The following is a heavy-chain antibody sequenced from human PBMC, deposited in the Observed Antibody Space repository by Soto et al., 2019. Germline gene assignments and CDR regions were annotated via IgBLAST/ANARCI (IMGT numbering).Heavy chain of an antibody. J-gene: IGHJ4*01. D-gene: IGHD3-9*01. CDR3: GRGYDVVAGHHPLIDY. V-gene: IGHV3-74*02. CDR1: GFSFSQSW. Sequence: EVQLEESGGTLVQPGGSLRLSCAASGFSFSQSWMHWVRQTPGKGLVWVSRISTDGNTRTYADSVKGRFTISRDNAKNTLYLRLNSLRADDTAVYYCGRGYDVVAGHHPLIDYGGRGTLVTVSS. CDR2: ISTDGNTR.